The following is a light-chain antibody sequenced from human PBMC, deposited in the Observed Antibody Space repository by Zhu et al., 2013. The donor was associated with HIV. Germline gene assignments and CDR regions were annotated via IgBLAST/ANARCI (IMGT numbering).Light chain of an antibody. CDR1: QCVSNK. CDR2: DAS. Sequence: EIVMTQSPGTLSVSPGERATLSCRASQCVSNKLAWYQQKFGQPPRLLIYDASTRATGIPARFSGSGSGTEFTLTISSLQSEDFAVYYCQHYKTALRTFGQGTKVEIK. J-gene: IGKJ1*01. V-gene: IGKV3-15*01. CDR3: QHYKTALRT.